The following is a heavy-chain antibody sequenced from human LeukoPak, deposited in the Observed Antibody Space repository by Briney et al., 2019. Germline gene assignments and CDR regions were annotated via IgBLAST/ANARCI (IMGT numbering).Heavy chain of an antibody. CDR3: AKDRRRYSSSWYGAYYFDY. D-gene: IGHD6-13*01. V-gene: IGHV3-30*18. CDR2: ISYDGSNK. J-gene: IGHJ4*02. Sequence: GRSLRLSCAASGFTFSSYGMHWVRQAPGKGLEWVAVISYDGSNKYYADSVKGRFTISRDNSKNTLYLQMNSLRAEDTAVYYCAKDRRRYSSSWYGAYYFDYWGQGTLVTVSS. CDR1: GFTFSSYG.